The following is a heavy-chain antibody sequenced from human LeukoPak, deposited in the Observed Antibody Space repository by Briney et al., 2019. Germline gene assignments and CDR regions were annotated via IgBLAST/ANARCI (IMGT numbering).Heavy chain of an antibody. D-gene: IGHD3-10*01. CDR1: GFTVSDNY. J-gene: IGHJ5*02. V-gene: IGHV3-53*01. CDR3: ARVGEGELGNWFDP. CDR2: IYANGNT. Sequence: GGSLSLSCAVSGFTVSDNYINWVRQAPGKGLEWVSVIYANGNTYYGDSMQGRLTISRDKSKNTVFLQMNSLRVEDTAMYYCARVGEGELGNWFDPWGQGTLVTVSS.